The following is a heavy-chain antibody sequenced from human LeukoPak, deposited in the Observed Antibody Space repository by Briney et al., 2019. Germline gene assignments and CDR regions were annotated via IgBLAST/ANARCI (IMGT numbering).Heavy chain of an antibody. J-gene: IGHJ1*01. V-gene: IGHV3-21*01. CDR3: ARGIAAAGNPEYFQH. D-gene: IGHD6-13*01. CDR2: ISSSSSYI. Sequence: GGSLRLSCAASGFTFSSYSMNWVRQAPGEGLEWVSSISSSSSYIYYADSVKGRFTISRDNAKNSLYLQMNSLRAEDTAVYYCARGIAAAGNPEYFQHWGQGTLVTVPS. CDR1: GFTFSSYS.